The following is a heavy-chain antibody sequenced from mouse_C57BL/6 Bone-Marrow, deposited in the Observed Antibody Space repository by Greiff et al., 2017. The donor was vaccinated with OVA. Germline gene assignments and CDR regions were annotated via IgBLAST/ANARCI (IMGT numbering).Heavy chain of an antibody. CDR3: ERSAYYYSSSYDFGY. CDR1: GYAFSSSW. CDR2: IYPGDGDT. D-gene: IGHD1-1*01. J-gene: IGHJ2*01. V-gene: IGHV1-82*01. Sequence: QVQLQQSGPELVKPGASVKISCKASGYAFSSSWMNWVKQRPGKGLEWIGRIYPGDGDTNYNGKFKGKATLTADKSSSTAYMQLSSLTSEDSAVYFCERSAYYYSSSYDFGYWGQGTTRTVSS.